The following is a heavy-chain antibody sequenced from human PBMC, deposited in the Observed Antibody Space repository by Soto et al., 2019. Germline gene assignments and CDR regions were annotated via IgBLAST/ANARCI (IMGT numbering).Heavy chain of an antibody. CDR2: IIPIIGTA. Sequence: SVKVSCKTSGDTFSNYAVSWVRQAPGQGLEWMGGIIPIIGTADYIQNFQDRVTITADESTSTAYMELSSLRSEDTAVYYCARSHTYYDILTGRPTPFYYYGMDLWGQGTTVTVSS. D-gene: IGHD3-9*01. J-gene: IGHJ6*02. CDR3: ARSHTYYDILTGRPTPFYYYGMDL. CDR1: GDTFSNYA. V-gene: IGHV1-69*13.